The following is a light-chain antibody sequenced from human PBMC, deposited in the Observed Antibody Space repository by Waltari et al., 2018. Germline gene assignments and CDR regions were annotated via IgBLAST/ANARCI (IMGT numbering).Light chain of an antibody. CDR1: SSDVGSYNL. Sequence: QSALTQPASVSGSPGQSITISCTGTSSDVGSYNLVSWTQQHHGKAPKFMIYEGIKRPSGVSNRFSGSKSGNTASLTISGLQAEDEADYYCYSYAGSNTFVFGGGTKLTVL. CDR2: EGI. CDR3: YSYAGSNTFV. V-gene: IGLV2-23*03. J-gene: IGLJ2*01.